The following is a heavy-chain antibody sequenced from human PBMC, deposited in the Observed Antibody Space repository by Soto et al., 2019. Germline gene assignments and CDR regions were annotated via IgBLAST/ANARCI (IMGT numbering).Heavy chain of an antibody. D-gene: IGHD3-10*01. J-gene: IGHJ6*02. CDR3: ARVGGQLFGDHGMDV. CDR1: GYTFTTYE. CDR2: MSHSSGNT. V-gene: IGHV1-8*01. Sequence: QVQLVQSGAEVKKPGASVKVSCKASGYTFTTYEINWVRQVPGQGLEWMGWMSHSSGNTGYVDQFRGRVTMTSNTSMPTAYMELSSLRSEDTAVYSCARVGGQLFGDHGMDVWGQGTTVTVSS.